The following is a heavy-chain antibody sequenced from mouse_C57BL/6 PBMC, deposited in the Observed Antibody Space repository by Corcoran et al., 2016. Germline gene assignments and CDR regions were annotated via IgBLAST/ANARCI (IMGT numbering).Heavy chain of an antibody. CDR1: GYTFTTYG. V-gene: IGHV9-3*01. Sequence: QIQLVQSGPELKKPGETVKISCKASGYTFTTYGMSWVKQAPGKGLKWMGWINTYSGVPTYADDFKGRFAFSLETSASTAYLQINNLKNEDTATYFCARDYYGISRFAYWGQGTLVTVSA. CDR2: INTYSGVP. J-gene: IGHJ3*01. D-gene: IGHD1-1*01. CDR3: ARDYYGISRFAY.